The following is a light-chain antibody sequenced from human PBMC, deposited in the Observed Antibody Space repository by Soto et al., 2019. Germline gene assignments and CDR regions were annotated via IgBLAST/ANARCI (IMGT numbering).Light chain of an antibody. CDR2: DVS. CDR3: SSYTSSSTLV. CDR1: SSDVGGYNY. V-gene: IGLV2-14*01. J-gene: IGLJ1*01. Sequence: LSPPARESGSPGQSTTISNKRTSSDVGGYNYVSWYQQHPGKAPKLMIYDVSNRPSGVSNRFSGSKSGNTASLTISGLQAEDEADYYCSSYTSSSTLVFGSGTKVTVL.